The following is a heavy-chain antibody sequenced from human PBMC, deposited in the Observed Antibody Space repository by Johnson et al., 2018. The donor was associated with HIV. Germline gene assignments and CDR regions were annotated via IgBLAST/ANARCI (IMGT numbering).Heavy chain of an antibody. CDR1: GFTFSSYA. CDR2: ISYDGSNK. CDR3: ARVGISWSWRDAFDI. J-gene: IGHJ3*02. D-gene: IGHD3-3*01. V-gene: IGHV3-30-3*01. Sequence: QVQLVESGGGVVQPGRSLRLSCAASGFTFSSYAMHWVRQAPGKGLEWVAVISYDGSNKYYADSVKGRFTISRDNSKNTLYLQMNSLRDEDTAVYYCARVGISWSWRDAFDIWGQGTMVTVSS.